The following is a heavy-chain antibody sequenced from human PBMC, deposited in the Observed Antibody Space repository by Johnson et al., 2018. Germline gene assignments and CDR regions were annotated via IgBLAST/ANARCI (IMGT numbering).Heavy chain of an antibody. D-gene: IGHD6-19*01. Sequence: VQLVESGGGLAQPGGSLRLSCAASGFTFSSYAMSWVRQAPGQGLEWVSDITNGGSTYYADSVKGRFTISRDNSKNTGHLHMNSLKAEDTALYYCKKKQGLGVAEWYFQYWGQGTLVTVSS. CDR1: GFTFSSYA. CDR3: KKKQGLGVAEWYFQY. CDR2: ITNGGST. J-gene: IGHJ1*01. V-gene: IGHV3-23*04.